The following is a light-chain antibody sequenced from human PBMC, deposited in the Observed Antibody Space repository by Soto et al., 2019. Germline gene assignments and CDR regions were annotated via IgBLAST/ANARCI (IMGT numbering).Light chain of an antibody. CDR1: QTVSSSY. J-gene: IGKJ1*01. Sequence: EKVLTQSPDTLSLSPGERVTLSCRASQTVSSSYLAWYQQKPGQAPRLLIYATSSRAIGVPDRFIGSGSGTDFTLTISRLEPEDFAVYHCQQYGSSPLTFGQGTKVEIK. V-gene: IGKV3-20*01. CDR2: ATS. CDR3: QQYGSSPLT.